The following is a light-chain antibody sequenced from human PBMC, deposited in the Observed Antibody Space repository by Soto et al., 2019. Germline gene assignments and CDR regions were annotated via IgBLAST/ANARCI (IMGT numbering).Light chain of an antibody. CDR3: SSYTSSSTYV. CDR2: EVN. CDR1: SSVVGDYNY. V-gene: IGLV2-14*01. Sequence: QSVLTQPASVSGSPGQSITISCTGASSVVGDYNYVSWYQHHPGKAPKLLIYEVNNRPSGVSDRFSGSKSGNVASLTISWLQAEDEADYYCSSYTSSSTYVLGTGTKVTVL. J-gene: IGLJ1*01.